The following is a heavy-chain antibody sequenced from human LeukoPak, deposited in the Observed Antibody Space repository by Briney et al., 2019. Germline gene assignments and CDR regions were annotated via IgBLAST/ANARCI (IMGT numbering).Heavy chain of an antibody. J-gene: IGHJ5*02. D-gene: IGHD2-15*01. CDR1: GGSISSANYY. Sequence: SETLSLTCTVSGGSISSANYYWSWIRQPAGKRLEWIGRIYTSGSIDYNPSLKSRAIISVDTSKNQFSLNLSSVTAADTAVYYCARYCSGGRCSSTWGQGTLVTVSS. V-gene: IGHV4-61*02. CDR2: IYTSGSI. CDR3: ARYCSGGRCSST.